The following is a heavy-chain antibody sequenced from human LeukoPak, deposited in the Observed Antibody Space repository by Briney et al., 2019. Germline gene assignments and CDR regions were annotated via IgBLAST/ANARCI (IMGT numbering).Heavy chain of an antibody. D-gene: IGHD6-19*01. V-gene: IGHV4-30-2*01. CDR3: ARDDRGSGIDY. CDR2: IYHSGST. J-gene: IGHJ4*02. Sequence: PSQTLSLTCTVSGGSLSSGSYYWSWIRQPAGKGLEWIGYIYHSGSTYYNPSLKSRVTISVDRSKNQFSLKLSSVTAADTAVYYCARDDRGSGIDYWGQGTLVTVSS. CDR1: GGSLSSGSYY.